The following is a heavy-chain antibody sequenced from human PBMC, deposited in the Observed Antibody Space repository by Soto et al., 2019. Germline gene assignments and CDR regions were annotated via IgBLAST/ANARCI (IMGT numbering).Heavy chain of an antibody. CDR3: ARGVPVRDYYSYYMDV. D-gene: IGHD4-4*01. V-gene: IGHV1-18*01. CDR2: ISVKNGDR. CDR1: GYTFFDYG. J-gene: IGHJ6*03. Sequence: QVQLVQSGAEVKKPGASVKVSCKASGYTFFDYGVSWVRQAPGQGLEWMAWISVKNGDRNYAQEFQGRVTMTTDTATNTANMEVRSLRSDDTAGYYCARGVPVRDYYSYYMDVWGTGNTVTVSS.